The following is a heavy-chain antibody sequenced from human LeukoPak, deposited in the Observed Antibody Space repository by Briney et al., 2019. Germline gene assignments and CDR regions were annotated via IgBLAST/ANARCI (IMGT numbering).Heavy chain of an antibody. J-gene: IGHJ5*02. CDR1: GYTFTSNY. V-gene: IGHV1-46*01. CDR2: ISPSGGST. CDR3: ARDSTSVANWFDP. Sequence: ASVTVSCTAFGYTFTSNYMHWVRQAPGQGPEWMGVISPSGGSTTYARKFQGRVTLPRDMSTSTDYLELSSLRSEDTAVYYCARDSTSVANWFDPWGQGTLVTVSS. D-gene: IGHD4-23*01.